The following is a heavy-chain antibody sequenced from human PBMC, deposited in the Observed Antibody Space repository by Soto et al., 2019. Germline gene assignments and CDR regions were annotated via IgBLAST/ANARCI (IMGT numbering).Heavy chain of an antibody. Sequence: QVQLVESGGGVVQPGRSLRLSCAASGFTFSSYGMHWVRQAPGKGLEWVAVISYDGSNKYYADSVKGRFTISRDNSKNTLYLQMNSLRAEDTAVYYCAKDLLGYCSSTSCYSSGGMDVWGQGTTVTVSS. V-gene: IGHV3-30*18. J-gene: IGHJ6*02. D-gene: IGHD2-2*02. CDR2: ISYDGSNK. CDR3: AKDLLGYCSSTSCYSSGGMDV. CDR1: GFTFSSYG.